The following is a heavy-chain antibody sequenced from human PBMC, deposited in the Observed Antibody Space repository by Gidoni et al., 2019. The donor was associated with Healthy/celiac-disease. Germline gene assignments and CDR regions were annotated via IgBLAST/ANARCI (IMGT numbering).Heavy chain of an antibody. CDR1: GGTFSSYA. V-gene: IGHV1-69*01. Sequence: PGSSVKVSCKASGGTFSSYAISWVRQAPGQGLEGMGGIIPSFGTANYAQKFQGRVTITADESTSTAYMEVSSLRSEDTAVYYCARPGDGLYGGRVPQLTFDYWGQGTLVTVSS. CDR2: IIPSFGTA. D-gene: IGHD6-19*01. J-gene: IGHJ4*02. CDR3: ARPGDGLYGGRVPQLTFDY.